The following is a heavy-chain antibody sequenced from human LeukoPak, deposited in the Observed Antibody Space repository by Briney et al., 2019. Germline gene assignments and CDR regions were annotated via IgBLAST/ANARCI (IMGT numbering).Heavy chain of an antibody. CDR2: ISSSSSTI. V-gene: IGHV3-48*01. J-gene: IGHJ4*02. Sequence: PGGSLRLSCAASGFTFSSHSMNWVRQAPGKGLEWVSYISSSSSTIYYADSVKGRFTISRDNAKISLHLQMNSLRAEDTAVYYCARGAYYYEDWGQGTLVTVSS. CDR1: GFTFSSHS. CDR3: ARGAYYYED. D-gene: IGHD3-22*01.